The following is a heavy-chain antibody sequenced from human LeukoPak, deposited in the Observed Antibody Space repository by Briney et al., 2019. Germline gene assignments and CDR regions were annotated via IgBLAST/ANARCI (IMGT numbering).Heavy chain of an antibody. V-gene: IGHV3-7*01. CDR1: GFTFSSYW. D-gene: IGHD6-13*01. CDR2: IKQDGSEK. CDR3: ARDLGIAAAGTLFDY. Sequence: GSLSLSSAASGFTFSSYWMSWVRQAPGKGLEWVATIKQDGSEKYYVDSVKGRFTISRDNAKNSLYLQMNSLRAEDTAVYYCARDLGIAAAGTLFDYWGQGTLVTVSS. J-gene: IGHJ4*02.